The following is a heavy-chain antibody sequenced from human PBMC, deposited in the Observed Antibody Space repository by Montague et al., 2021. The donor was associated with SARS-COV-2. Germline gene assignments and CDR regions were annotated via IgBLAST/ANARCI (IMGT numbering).Heavy chain of an antibody. CDR2: XDWDDDK. D-gene: IGHD3-16*02. V-gene: IGHV2-70*01. Sequence: PALVKPTQTLTLTCTFSGFSLSTSGMCVSWIRQPPGKALEWLALXDWDDDKYYSTSLKTRLTISKDTSKNQVVLTMTNMDPVDTAPFYFARIRRVDCYVWGSYRFSPFYYWGQGTLVTVSS. CDR1: GFSLSTSGMC. CDR3: ARIRRVDCYVWGSYRFSPFYY. J-gene: IGHJ4*02.